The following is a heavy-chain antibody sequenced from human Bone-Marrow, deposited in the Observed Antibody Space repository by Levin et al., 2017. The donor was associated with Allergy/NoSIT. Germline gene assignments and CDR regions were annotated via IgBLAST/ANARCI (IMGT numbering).Heavy chain of an antibody. Sequence: GESLKISCAASGFTFSSYEMNWVRQAPGKGLEWVSYIDSSGSAKYYGDSVKGRFTVSRDNAKNSLYLQMNSLRVEDTAVYYCARPGRRRYEGYWGQGTLVTVSS. D-gene: IGHD1-26*01. V-gene: IGHV3-48*03. CDR2: IDSSGSAK. CDR1: GFTFSSYE. CDR3: ARPGRRRYEGY. J-gene: IGHJ4*02.